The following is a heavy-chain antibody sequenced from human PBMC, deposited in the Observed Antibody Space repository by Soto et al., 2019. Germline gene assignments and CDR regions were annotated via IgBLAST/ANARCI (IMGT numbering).Heavy chain of an antibody. Sequence: GGSLRLSCAASGFTFSRYSMNWVRQAPGKGLECVSSISSSSSYIYYADSVKGRFTISRDNAKNSLYLQMNSLRAEDTAVYYCARDRHDSFDYWRQGTLVTVSS. CDR3: ARDRHDSFDY. D-gene: IGHD3-22*01. CDR1: GFTFSRYS. CDR2: ISSSSSYI. V-gene: IGHV3-21*01. J-gene: IGHJ4*02.